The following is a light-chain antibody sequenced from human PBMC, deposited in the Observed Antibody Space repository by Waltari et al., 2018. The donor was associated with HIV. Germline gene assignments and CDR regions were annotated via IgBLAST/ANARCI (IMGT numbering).Light chain of an antibody. J-gene: IGLJ2*01. CDR1: TSNIASNS. V-gene: IGLV1-47*01. Sequence: SVLTQPPSASGTPGPRVTIPCSGSTSNIASNSVFCYQHLPGTAPKLPIHRNNQRPSGVPDRFSGSTSGTSASLAISGLRSEDEAEYYCVVWDDTLRGVIFGGGTKVAVL. CDR3: VVWDDTLRGVI. CDR2: RNN.